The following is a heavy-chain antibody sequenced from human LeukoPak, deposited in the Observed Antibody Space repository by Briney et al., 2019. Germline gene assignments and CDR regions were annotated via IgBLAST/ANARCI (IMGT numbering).Heavy chain of an antibody. CDR1: GYTFTGYY. J-gene: IGHJ3*02. Sequence: GASVKVSCKASGYTFTGYYLRWVRQAPGQGHEWMGWINPNSGGTNYAQKSQDRLTITTDMSTSTAYLELSRLISDDTAAYYCARPRGYGGAFGIWAQGTMVSVSS. CDR3: ARPRGYGGAFGI. CDR2: INPNSGGT. D-gene: IGHD6-13*01. V-gene: IGHV1-2*02.